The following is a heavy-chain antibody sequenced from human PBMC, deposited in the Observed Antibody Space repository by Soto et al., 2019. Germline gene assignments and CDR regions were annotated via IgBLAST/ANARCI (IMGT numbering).Heavy chain of an antibody. CDR1: CGSISIIRSY. J-gene: IGHJ4*02. D-gene: IGHD3-3*01. Sequence: SEPLSLTCPFCCGSISIIRSYWGLVRRPPGNGLEWIVSFYYTGGTYSTYYNPSLKSRVTISVDTSKSKFSLNLRSVTAADASVYHCESHSQGNYDFWSGYYALYYWRPGTLV. V-gene: IGHV4-39*01. CDR3: ESHSQGNYDFWSGYYALYY. CDR2: FYYTGGT.